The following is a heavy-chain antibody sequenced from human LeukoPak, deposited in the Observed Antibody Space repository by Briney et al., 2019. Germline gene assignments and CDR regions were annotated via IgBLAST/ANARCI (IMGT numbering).Heavy chain of an antibody. Sequence: SETLSLTCTVSGGSISANYWIWMRQPAGKGLEYIGRIYSSGSTNYNPSLKSRVTISVDTSKNQFSLKLSSVTAADTAVYYCARVLGGGSWGGWFDPWGQGTLVTVSS. J-gene: IGHJ5*02. CDR1: GGSISANY. CDR2: IYSSGST. D-gene: IGHD2-15*01. V-gene: IGHV4-4*07. CDR3: ARVLGGGSWGGWFDP.